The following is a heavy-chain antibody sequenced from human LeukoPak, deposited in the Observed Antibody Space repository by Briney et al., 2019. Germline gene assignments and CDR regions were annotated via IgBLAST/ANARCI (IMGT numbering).Heavy chain of an antibody. CDR1: GGTFSSYA. V-gene: IGHV1-69*13. D-gene: IGHD1-20*01. CDR3: ARDGITGLNYYCYYMDV. CDR2: IIPIFGTA. J-gene: IGHJ6*03. Sequence: ASVKVSCKASGGTFSSYAISWVRQAPGQGLEWMGGIIPIFGTANYAQKFQGRVTITADESTSTAYMELSSLRSEDTAVYYCARDGITGLNYYCYYMDVWGKGTTVTVSS.